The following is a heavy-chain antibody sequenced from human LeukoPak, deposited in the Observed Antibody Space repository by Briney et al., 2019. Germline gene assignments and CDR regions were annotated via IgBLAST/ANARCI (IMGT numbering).Heavy chain of an antibody. CDR2: INGDGSTT. V-gene: IGHV3-74*03. CDR1: GFTFSTYW. J-gene: IGHJ4*02. Sequence: GGSLRLSCTASGFTFSTYWINWVRQSPGKGLVWVALINGDGSTTTHADSVKGRFAISRDNAKNTAYLQMNSLRDEDTAVYFCARDYAGSPDYWGQGTLVTVSA. CDR3: ARDYAGSPDY. D-gene: IGHD3-10*01.